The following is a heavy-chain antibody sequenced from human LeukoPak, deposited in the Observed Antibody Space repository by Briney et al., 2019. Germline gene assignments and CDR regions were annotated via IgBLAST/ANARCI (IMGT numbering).Heavy chain of an antibody. CDR1: GGSISSGGYY. Sequence: SETLSLTCTVSGGSISSGGYYWSWIRQHPGKGLEWIGYIYYSGSTYYNPSLKSRVTISVDTSKNQFSLKLSSVTAADTAVYYCARFGRELLWFDPWGQGTLVTVSS. D-gene: IGHD1-26*01. CDR2: IYYSGST. V-gene: IGHV4-31*03. J-gene: IGHJ5*02. CDR3: ARFGRELLWFDP.